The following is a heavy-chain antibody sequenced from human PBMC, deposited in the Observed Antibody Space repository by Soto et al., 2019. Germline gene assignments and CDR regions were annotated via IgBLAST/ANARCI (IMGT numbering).Heavy chain of an antibody. D-gene: IGHD1-26*01. Sequence: QVQLQESGPGLVKPSQTLSLTCTVSGGSISSGGYYWSWIRQHPGKGLEWIGYIYYSGSTYYNPSLKSPVXXXVXASKNQFSLKLSSVTAADTAVYYCASGTEVSPSWDVWGQGTTVTVSS. CDR1: GGSISSGGYY. J-gene: IGHJ6*02. CDR2: IYYSGST. CDR3: ASGTEVSPSWDV. V-gene: IGHV4-31*01.